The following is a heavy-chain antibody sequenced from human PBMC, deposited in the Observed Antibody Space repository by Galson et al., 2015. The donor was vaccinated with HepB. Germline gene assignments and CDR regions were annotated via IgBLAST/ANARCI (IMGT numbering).Heavy chain of an antibody. J-gene: IGHJ4*02. Sequence: WIRQPPGKRLEWIGEIHHTGSTNYNPSLQSRVTISTDKSKNQFSLKVNSVTAADTSVYYCARATLTTGFDSWGQGTLVTVSS. CDR2: IHHTGST. V-gene: IGHV4-4*02. CDR3: ARATLTTGFDS. D-gene: IGHD4-17*01.